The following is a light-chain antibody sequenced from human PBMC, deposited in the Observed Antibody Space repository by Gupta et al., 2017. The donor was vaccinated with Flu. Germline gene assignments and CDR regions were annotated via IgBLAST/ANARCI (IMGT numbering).Light chain of an antibody. CDR3: QQYLATPLT. CDR2: WAS. CDR1: QRVLYSTSNKNY. V-gene: IGKV4-1*01. J-gene: IGKJ4*01. Sequence: SRGETATISCKSSQRVLYSTSNKNYLAWYQQKPGQPPKLLIYWASTRESGVPDRFSGSGSGTEFALTIRSLQAEDVAVYYCQQYLATPLTFGGGTRLEIK.